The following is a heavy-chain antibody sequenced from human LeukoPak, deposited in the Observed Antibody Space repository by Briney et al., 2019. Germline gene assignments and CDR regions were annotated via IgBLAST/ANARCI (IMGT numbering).Heavy chain of an antibody. CDR2: INPNRGTT. D-gene: IGHD2-21*01. J-gene: IGHJ5*02. CDR1: GYNFTSYY. Sequence: GASVKVSCKASGYNFTSYYMNWVRQATGQDLEWMGWINPNRGTTSYAQKFQGRVTMTRNTSISTAYMELSRLTSDDTAVYYCAKGRQVMQIAINDNWFDPWGQGTLVTVSS. V-gene: IGHV1-8*02. CDR3: AKGRQVMQIAINDNWFDP.